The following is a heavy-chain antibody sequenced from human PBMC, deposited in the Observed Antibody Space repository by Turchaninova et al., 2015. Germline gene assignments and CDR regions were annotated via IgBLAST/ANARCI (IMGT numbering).Heavy chain of an antibody. V-gene: IGHV6-1*01. CDR3: ARGGTYFKGFEF. Sequence: QVQLQQSGPGPVTLCTPFSVTCAIRGDSDSSSSADWNWIRQSPSKGLEWLGRTYYRSRWYNDYALSVKSRITINSDTSENQFSLRLNSVTPEDTAVYYCARGGTYFKGFEFWGQGALVTVSS. J-gene: IGHJ4*02. CDR2: TYYRSRWYN. CDR1: GDSDSSSSAD. D-gene: IGHD1-26*01.